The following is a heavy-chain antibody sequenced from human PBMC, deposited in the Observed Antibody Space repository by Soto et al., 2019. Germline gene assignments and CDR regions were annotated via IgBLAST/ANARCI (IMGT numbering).Heavy chain of an antibody. CDR3: AKDLGFYDSSGYWAYYYYGMDV. V-gene: IGHV3-23*01. Sequence: EVQLLESGGGLVQPGGSLRLSCAASGFTFSSYAMSWVRQAPGKGLEWVSAISGSGGSTYYADSVKGRFTISRDNSKNTLYLQMNSLRAEDTAVYYCAKDLGFYDSSGYWAYYYYGMDVWGQGTTVTVS. J-gene: IGHJ6*02. D-gene: IGHD3-22*01. CDR2: ISGSGGST. CDR1: GFTFSSYA.